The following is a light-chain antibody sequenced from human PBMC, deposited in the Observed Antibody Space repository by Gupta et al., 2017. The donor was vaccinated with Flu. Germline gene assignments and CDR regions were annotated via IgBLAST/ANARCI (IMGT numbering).Light chain of an antibody. CDR1: QSVGIY. J-gene: IGKJ4*01. Sequence: PATLSLSPGERATLSCRASQSVGIYLAWYQQRPGQAPRLLIYDASNRATGIPARFSGGGSRTDFTLTISSLEPEDFAVYYCQQRNIWPLTFGGGTKVEIK. CDR2: DAS. V-gene: IGKV3-11*01. CDR3: QQRNIWPLT.